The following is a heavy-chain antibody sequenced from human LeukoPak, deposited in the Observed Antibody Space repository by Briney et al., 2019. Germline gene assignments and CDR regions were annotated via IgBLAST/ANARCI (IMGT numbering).Heavy chain of an antibody. D-gene: IGHD6-13*01. V-gene: IGHV1-2*06. Sequence: EASVKVSCEASGYTFTSYYIHWVRQAPGQGLEWMGLLNPNSGGTNYAQKFHDRVTMTRDTSISTAYMELSSLRSDDTAAYYCAREEAAGSYYFDYWGQGTLVTVSS. CDR2: LNPNSGGT. J-gene: IGHJ4*02. CDR3: AREEAAGSYYFDY. CDR1: GYTFTSYY.